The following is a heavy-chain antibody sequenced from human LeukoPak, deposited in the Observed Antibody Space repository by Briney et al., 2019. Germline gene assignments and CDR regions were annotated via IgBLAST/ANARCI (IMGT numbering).Heavy chain of an antibody. CDR2: IWSHRSDQ. V-gene: IGHV3-30*02. J-gene: IGHJ4*02. CDR3: ATDLAFCSGGACAY. CDR1: GFTFSTYA. Sequence: GGSLPLPCAASGFTFSTYAMRWVRPAPARGLEGVARIWSHRSDQYYVDSVRGRFTISRDNSKNTLYLQMNSLRPEDTAVYYCATDLAFCSGGACAYWGQGTLVTVSS. D-gene: IGHD2-15*01.